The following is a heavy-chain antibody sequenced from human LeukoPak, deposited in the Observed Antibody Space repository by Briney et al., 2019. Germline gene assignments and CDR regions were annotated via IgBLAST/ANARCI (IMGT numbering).Heavy chain of an antibody. J-gene: IGHJ5*02. V-gene: IGHV4-61*02. CDR3: ARVAYSSSWPNWFDP. Sequence: SETLSLTCTVSGGSISSGSYYWSWIRQPAGKGLEWIGRIYTSGSTNYNPSLKSRVTMSVDTSKNQFSLKLSSVTAADTAVYYCARVAYSSSWPNWFDPWGQGTLVTVSS. CDR1: GGSISSGSYY. CDR2: IYTSGST. D-gene: IGHD6-13*01.